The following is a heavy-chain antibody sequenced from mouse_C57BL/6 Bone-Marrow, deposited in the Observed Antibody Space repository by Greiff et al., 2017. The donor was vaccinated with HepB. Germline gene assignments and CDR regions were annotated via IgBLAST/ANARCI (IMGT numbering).Heavy chain of an antibody. CDR2: IRLKSDNYAT. J-gene: IGHJ3*01. CDR1: GFTFSNYW. Sequence: EVKLMESGGGLVQPGGSMKLSCVASGFTFSNYWMNWVRQSPEKGLEWVAQIRLKSDNYATHYAESVKGRFTISRDDSKSSVYLQMNNLRAEDTGIYYCTKDGYSLAWFAYWGQGTLVTVSA. V-gene: IGHV6-3*01. D-gene: IGHD2-3*01. CDR3: TKDGYSLAWFAY.